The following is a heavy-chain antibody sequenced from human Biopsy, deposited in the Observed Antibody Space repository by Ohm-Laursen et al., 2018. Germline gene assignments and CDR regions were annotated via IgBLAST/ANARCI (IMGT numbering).Heavy chain of an antibody. D-gene: IGHD3-22*01. J-gene: IGHJ6*02. Sequence: PSVTLSLTCAVYGESFNGYYWSWIRQTPGKGLEWIGELNHSGRTNCNPSLKSRVTISVDTSKNQFSLKVRSVTAADTAVYYCVRGVDYYDPYHYYALDVWGQGTTVTVSS. CDR3: VRGVDYYDPYHYYALDV. CDR2: LNHSGRT. V-gene: IGHV4-34*01. CDR1: GESFNGYY.